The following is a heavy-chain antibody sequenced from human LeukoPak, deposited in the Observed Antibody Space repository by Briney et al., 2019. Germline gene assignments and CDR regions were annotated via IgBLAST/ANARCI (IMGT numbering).Heavy chain of an antibody. J-gene: IGHJ4*02. D-gene: IGHD3-10*01. CDR1: GFTFSGYD. CDR3: ARDETKGKGTAWFGWVY. Sequence: GGPLRLSCAASGFTFSGYDMSWVRQAPGKGPEWVSVITESGDDTNYADSVKGRFIISRDNSKNTLFLQMNSLRVEDTAVYYCARDETKGKGTAWFGWVYWGRGTLVTVSS. CDR2: ITESGDDT. V-gene: IGHV3-23*01.